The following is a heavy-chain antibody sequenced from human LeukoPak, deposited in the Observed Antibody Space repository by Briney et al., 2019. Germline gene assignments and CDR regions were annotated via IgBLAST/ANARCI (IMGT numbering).Heavy chain of an antibody. CDR1: GFTFSSYW. CDR3: ARDCSSTSCYENDAFDI. CDR2: INSDGSST. V-gene: IGHV3-74*01. Sequence: PGGSLRLSCAASGFTFSSYWMHWVRQAPGKGLVWVSRINSDGSSTSYADSVKGRFTISRDKAKNTLYMQMNSLRAEDTAVYYCARDCSSTSCYENDAFDIWGQGTMVTVSS. D-gene: IGHD2-2*01. J-gene: IGHJ3*02.